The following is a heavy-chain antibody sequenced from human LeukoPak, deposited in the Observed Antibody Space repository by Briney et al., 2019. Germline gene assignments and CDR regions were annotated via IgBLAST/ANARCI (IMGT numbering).Heavy chain of an antibody. J-gene: IGHJ4*02. Sequence: PGGSLRLSCAASGFTFSSYAMSWVRQAPGKGLEWVAVISYDGSNKYYADSVKGRFTISRDNSKNTLYLQMNSLRAEDTAVYYCARIPATAPLVDYWGQGTLVTVSS. CDR1: GFTFSSYA. CDR3: ARIPATAPLVDY. CDR2: ISYDGSNK. V-gene: IGHV3-30*03. D-gene: IGHD2-2*01.